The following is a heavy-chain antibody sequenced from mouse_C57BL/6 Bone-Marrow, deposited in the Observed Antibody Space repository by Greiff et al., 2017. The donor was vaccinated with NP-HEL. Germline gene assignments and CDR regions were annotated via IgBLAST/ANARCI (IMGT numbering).Heavy chain of an antibody. J-gene: IGHJ2*01. D-gene: IGHD1-1*01. V-gene: IGHV5-9-1*02. CDR2: ISSGGDYI. CDR3: TVYYGSIYYFDY. CDR1: GFTFSSYA. Sequence: EVKLVESREGLVKPGGSLKLSCAASGFTFSSYAMSWVRQTPEKRLEWVAYISSGGDYIYYADTVKGRFTISRDNARNTLYLQMSSLKSEDTAMYYCTVYYGSIYYFDYWGQGATLTVSS.